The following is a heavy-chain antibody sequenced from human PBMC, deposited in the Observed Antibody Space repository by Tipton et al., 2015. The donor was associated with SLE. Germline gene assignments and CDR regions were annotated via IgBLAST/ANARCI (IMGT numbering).Heavy chain of an antibody. CDR2: IYTSGST. J-gene: IGHJ4*02. CDR3: ARLSADPFDY. V-gene: IGHV4-4*07. Sequence: TLSLTCTVSGCSISIYYLSWIRQPAGKGLEWIGRIYTSGSTNYNPSPKSRVTMSVDTSKNQFSLKLSSVTAADTAVYYCARLSADPFDYWGQGTLVTVSS. CDR1: GCSISIYY.